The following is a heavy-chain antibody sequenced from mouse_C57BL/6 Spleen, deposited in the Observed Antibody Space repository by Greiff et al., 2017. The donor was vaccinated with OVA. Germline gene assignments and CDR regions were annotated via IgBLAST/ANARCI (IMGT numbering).Heavy chain of an antibody. CDR3: SSPHYYGSSPWAY. V-gene: IGHV1-64*01. Sequence: VQGVESGAELVKPGASVKLSCKASGYTFTSYWMHWVKQRPGQGLEWIGMIHPNSGSTNYNEKFKSKATLTVDKSSSTAYMQLSSLTSEDSAVSYCSSPHYYGSSPWAYWGQGTLVTVSA. J-gene: IGHJ3*01. D-gene: IGHD1-1*01. CDR2: IHPNSGST. CDR1: GYTFTSYW.